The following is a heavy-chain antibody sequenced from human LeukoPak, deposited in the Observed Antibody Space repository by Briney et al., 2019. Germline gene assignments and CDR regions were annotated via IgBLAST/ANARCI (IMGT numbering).Heavy chain of an antibody. Sequence: PGGSLRLSCAASGFTFDDYAMYWVRQASGKGLEWVSGISWNSGSIGYADSVKGRFTISRDNAKNSLYLQMNSLRAEDMALYYCAKEGESSSFDYWGQGTLVTVSS. V-gene: IGHV3-9*03. CDR1: GFTFDDYA. CDR2: ISWNSGSI. CDR3: AKEGESSSFDY. J-gene: IGHJ4*02. D-gene: IGHD6-13*01.